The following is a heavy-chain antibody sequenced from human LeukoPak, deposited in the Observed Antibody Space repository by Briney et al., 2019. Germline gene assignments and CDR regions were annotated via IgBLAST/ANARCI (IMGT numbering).Heavy chain of an antibody. V-gene: IGHV3-7*01. CDR3: ARVRYQLLGGMDV. CDR2: IKQDGSEK. D-gene: IGHD2-2*01. J-gene: IGHJ6*03. CDR1: GFTFRDYW. Sequence: QAGGSLRLSCIASGFTFRDYWMSWVRQAPGKGLEWVANIKQDGSEKYYVDSVKGRFTISRDNAKNSLYLQMNSLRAEDTAVYYCARVRYQLLGGMDVWGKGTTVTVSS.